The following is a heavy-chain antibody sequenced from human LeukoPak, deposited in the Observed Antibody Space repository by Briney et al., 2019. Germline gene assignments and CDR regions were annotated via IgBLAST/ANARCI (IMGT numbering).Heavy chain of an antibody. V-gene: IGHV3-11*06. CDR2: VSSSSSYT. Sequence: GGSLRLSCAAPGFTFSSYEMSWVRQAPGKGLEWVSYVSSSSSYTNYADSVKGRFTISRDNAKNSLYLQMNSLRAEDTAVYYCARGNDYGTVHAFDIWGQGTMVTVCS. J-gene: IGHJ3*02. D-gene: IGHD4-17*01. CDR3: ARGNDYGTVHAFDI. CDR1: GFTFSSYE.